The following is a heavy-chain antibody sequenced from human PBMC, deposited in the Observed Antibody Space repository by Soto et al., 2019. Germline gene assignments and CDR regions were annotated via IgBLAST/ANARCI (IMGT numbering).Heavy chain of an antibody. CDR2: ISYDGSYK. Sequence: QVQLVESGGGVVQPGRSLRLSCAASGFTFSSYGMHWVRQAPGKGLEWVAVISYDGSYKQYADSVKGRFTISRENSKNTLYLQMNSLRVEDTAVYYCASRPPGSGADYWGQGTLVTASS. D-gene: IGHD3-10*01. CDR3: ASRPPGSGADY. J-gene: IGHJ4*02. V-gene: IGHV3-30*03. CDR1: GFTFSSYG.